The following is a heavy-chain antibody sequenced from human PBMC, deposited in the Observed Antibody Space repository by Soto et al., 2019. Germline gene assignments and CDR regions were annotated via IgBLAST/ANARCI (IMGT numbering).Heavy chain of an antibody. CDR2: IRSKANDYAT. Sequence: EVQLVQSGGGLVQPGGSLKLSCAASGFTFSGSTVHWVRQASGEGLQWVGRIRSKANDYATKYFATVKGRFTISRDHSRNTAYLQMSDLKTEDTAVYYCTGGYCTGGTCYSGYFQHWGQGALVTVFS. CDR1: GFTFSGST. V-gene: IGHV3-73*02. D-gene: IGHD2-15*01. J-gene: IGHJ1*01. CDR3: TGGYCTGGTCYSGYFQH.